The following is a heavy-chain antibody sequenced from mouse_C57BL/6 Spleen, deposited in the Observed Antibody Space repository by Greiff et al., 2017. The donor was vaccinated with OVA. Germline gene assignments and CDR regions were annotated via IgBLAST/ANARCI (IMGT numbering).Heavy chain of an antibody. J-gene: IGHJ2*01. CDR3: AREGSRGYDLYYFDY. D-gene: IGHD2-2*01. CDR2: IYPGSGST. Sequence: QVQLKQPGAELVKPGASVKMSCKASGYTFTSYWITWVKQRPGQGLEWIGDIYPGSGSTNYNEKFKSKATLTVDTSSSTAYMQLSSLTSEDSAVYYCAREGSRGYDLYYFDYWGQGTTLTVSS. V-gene: IGHV1-55*01. CDR1: GYTFTSYW.